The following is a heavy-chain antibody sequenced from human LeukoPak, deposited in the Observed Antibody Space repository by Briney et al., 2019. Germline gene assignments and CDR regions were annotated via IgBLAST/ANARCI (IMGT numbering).Heavy chain of an antibody. V-gene: IGHV3-21*01. CDR2: ISSSSSYI. CDR1: GFTFSSYS. J-gene: IGHJ4*02. D-gene: IGHD6-6*01. Sequence: GGSLRLSCAASGFTFSSYSMNWVRQAPGKGLEWVSSISSSSSYIYYADSVKGRFTISRDNAKNSLYLQMNSLRAEDTAVYYCARDLIPTYSSSNHPAQDYWGQGTQVTVSS. CDR3: ARDLIPTYSSSNHPAQDY.